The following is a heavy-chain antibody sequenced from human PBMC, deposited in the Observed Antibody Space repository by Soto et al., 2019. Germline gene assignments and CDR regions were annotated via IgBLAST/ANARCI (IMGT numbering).Heavy chain of an antibody. CDR3: AHRPTEEDSSGWYNY. CDR1: GFSLSTSGVG. J-gene: IGHJ4*02. Sequence: QITLKESGPTLVKPTQTLTLTCTFSGFSLSTSGVGVGWIRQPPGKALEWLALIYWNDDKRYSPSLKSRLTITKDTSKNQVVLTMTNMDPVDTATYYCAHRPTEEDSSGWYNYWGQGTLVTVFS. D-gene: IGHD6-19*01. V-gene: IGHV2-5*01. CDR2: IYWNDDK.